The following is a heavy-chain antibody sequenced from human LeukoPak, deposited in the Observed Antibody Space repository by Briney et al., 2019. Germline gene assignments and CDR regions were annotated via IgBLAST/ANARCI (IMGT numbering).Heavy chain of an antibody. Sequence: GGSLRLSCAASGFTFSGSAMHWVRQASGKGLEWVGRIRSKANSYATAYAASVKGRFTISRDDSKNTAYLQMNSLKTEDTAVYYCQVLPPGGIAVAGTGYWGQGTLVTVSS. CDR2: IRSKANSYAT. CDR1: GFTFSGSA. D-gene: IGHD6-19*01. V-gene: IGHV3-73*01. J-gene: IGHJ4*02. CDR3: QVLPPGGIAVAGTGY.